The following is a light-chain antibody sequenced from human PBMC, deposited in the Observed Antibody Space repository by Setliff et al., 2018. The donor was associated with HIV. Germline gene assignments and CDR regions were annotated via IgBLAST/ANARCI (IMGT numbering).Light chain of an antibody. CDR2: EVS. J-gene: IGLJ1*01. V-gene: IGLV2-8*01. CDR1: SSDVGGYPY. Sequence: QSALTQPPSASGSPGQSVTISCTGTSSDVGGYPYVSRYQQHPGKAPKLMIFEVSERPSGVPDRFSGSKSGNTASLTVSGLQAEDEADYYCSSYAGSNRVFGTGTKVTVL. CDR3: SSYAGSNRV.